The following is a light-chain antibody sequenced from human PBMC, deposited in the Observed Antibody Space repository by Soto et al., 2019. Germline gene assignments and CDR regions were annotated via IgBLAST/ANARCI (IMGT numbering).Light chain of an antibody. J-gene: IGKJ1*01. CDR2: DAS. CDR3: QQRSNWPRT. Sequence: DIVVAQPPGALPLPPGERATLSCRASQSINTYLAWFQQKPGQAPRLLIYDASNRATGISARFSGSGSGTDFTLTISSLEPEDFAVYYCQQRSNWPRTFGQGTKVDI. V-gene: IGKV3-11*01. CDR1: QSINTY.